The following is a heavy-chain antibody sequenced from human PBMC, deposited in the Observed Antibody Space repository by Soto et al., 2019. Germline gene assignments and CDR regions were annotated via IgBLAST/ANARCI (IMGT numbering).Heavy chain of an antibody. V-gene: IGHV3-21*01. CDR1: GFSFSTYN. Sequence: PVGSLRLSCAASGFSFSTYNMNWVRQAPGKGLEWVSSINGRSNYKYYTDSVEGRFTISRDNPKNSLYLQMDSLRAEDTAVYYCVREDGLVGSNSAFDYWGQGTLVTVSS. CDR2: INGRSNYK. J-gene: IGHJ4*02. CDR3: VREDGLVGSNSAFDY. D-gene: IGHD7-27*01.